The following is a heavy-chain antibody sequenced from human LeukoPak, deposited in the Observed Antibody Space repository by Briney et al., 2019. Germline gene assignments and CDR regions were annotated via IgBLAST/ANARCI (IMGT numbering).Heavy chain of an antibody. CDR1: GFTFSSYS. CDR2: ISSSSSYI. CDR3: ARDRFYYYDSSGYYIDY. Sequence: GGSLRLSCAASGFTFSSYSMNWVRQAPGKGLEWVSSISSSSSYIYYADSVKGRFTISRDNAKNSLYLQMNSLRAEDTALYYCARDRFYYYDSSGYYIDYWGQGTLVTVSS. J-gene: IGHJ4*02. V-gene: IGHV3-21*01. D-gene: IGHD3-22*01.